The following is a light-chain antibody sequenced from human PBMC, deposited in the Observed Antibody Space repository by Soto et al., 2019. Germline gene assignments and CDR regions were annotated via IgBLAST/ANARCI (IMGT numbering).Light chain of an antibody. CDR3: QQYDSSWT. CDR2: GAS. V-gene: IGKV3-20*01. J-gene: IGKJ1*01. Sequence: EIVMTQSPGTLSLSPGERATLSCLASQSVSNRYLAWYQQKPGQAPRLLIYGASSRATGIPDRFSGSGSGTDFTLTISRLEPEDFAVYYCQQYDSSWTFGQGTKVDI. CDR1: QSVSNRY.